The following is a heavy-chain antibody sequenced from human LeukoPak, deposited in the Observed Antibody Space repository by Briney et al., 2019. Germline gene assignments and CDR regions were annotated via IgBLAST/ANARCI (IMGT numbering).Heavy chain of an antibody. V-gene: IGHV3-30-3*02. Sequence: PGGSLRLSCAASGFTFSSYAMHWVRQAPGKGLEWVAVISYDGSNKYYADSVKGRFTISRDNSKNTLYLQMNSLRAEDTAVYYCAKLTTMGSQRQVDYWGQGTLVTVSS. D-gene: IGHD1/OR15-1a*01. CDR1: GFTFSSYA. J-gene: IGHJ4*02. CDR2: ISYDGSNK. CDR3: AKLTTMGSQRQVDY.